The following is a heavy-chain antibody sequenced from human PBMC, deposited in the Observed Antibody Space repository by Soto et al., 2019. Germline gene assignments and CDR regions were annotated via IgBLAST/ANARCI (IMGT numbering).Heavy chain of an antibody. CDR2: ISGSGSAI. CDR3: AKGFRTFDS. D-gene: IGHD3-10*01. CDR1: GFTFSTYD. Sequence: PGGSLRLSCAASGFTFSTYDMTWVRQAPGKGLEWVSSISGSGSAIDYAGSVKGRFTISRDNSKNTLLLQVNSLRVEDTAVYYCAKGFRTFDSWGQGTVVTVSS. J-gene: IGHJ4*02. V-gene: IGHV3-23*01.